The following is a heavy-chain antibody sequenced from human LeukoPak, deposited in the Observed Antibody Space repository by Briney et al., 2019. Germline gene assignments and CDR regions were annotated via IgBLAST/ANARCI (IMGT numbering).Heavy chain of an antibody. Sequence: GGSLRLSCAASGFTFSNYGMSWVRQAPGKGLEWVSSISSSSSYIYYADSVKGRFTISRDNAKNSLYLQMNSLRAEDTAVYYCAGLYDSSGYHDYWGQGTLVTVSS. CDR3: AGLYDSSGYHDY. CDR1: GFTFSNYG. J-gene: IGHJ4*02. V-gene: IGHV3-21*01. D-gene: IGHD3-22*01. CDR2: ISSSSSYI.